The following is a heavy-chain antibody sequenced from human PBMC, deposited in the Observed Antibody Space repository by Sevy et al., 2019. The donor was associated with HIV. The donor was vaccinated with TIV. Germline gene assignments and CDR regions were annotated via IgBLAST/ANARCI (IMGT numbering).Heavy chain of an antibody. CDR3: AKDHPRWGYCSGGSCYSSHAFDI. Sequence: GGSLRLSCAASGFTFDDYAMHWVRQAPGKGLEWVSGISWNSGSIGYADSVKGRFTISRDNAKNSLYLQMNSLRAEDTALYYFAKDHPRWGYCSGGSCYSSHAFDIWGQGSMVTVSS. CDR2: ISWNSGSI. J-gene: IGHJ3*02. V-gene: IGHV3-9*01. CDR1: GFTFDDYA. D-gene: IGHD2-15*01.